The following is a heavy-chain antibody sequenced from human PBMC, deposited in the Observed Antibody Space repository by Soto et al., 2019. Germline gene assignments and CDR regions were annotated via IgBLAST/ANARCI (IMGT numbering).Heavy chain of an antibody. J-gene: IGHJ3*02. CDR3: ARPQTVAARPYDAFDI. CDR2: ISYDGSNK. CDR1: GFTFSSYA. Sequence: SLRLSCAASGFTFSSYAMHWVRQAPGKGLEWVAVISYDGSNKYYADSVKGRFTISRDNSKNTLYLQMNSLRAEDTAVYYCARPQTVAARPYDAFDIWGQGTMVTVSS. D-gene: IGHD2-15*01. V-gene: IGHV3-30-3*01.